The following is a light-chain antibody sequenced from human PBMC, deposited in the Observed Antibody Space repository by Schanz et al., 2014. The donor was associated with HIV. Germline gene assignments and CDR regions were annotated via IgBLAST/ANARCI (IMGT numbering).Light chain of an antibody. V-gene: IGKV3-15*01. Sequence: EIVMTQSPATLSVSPGEKVTLSCRASQSVGTNLAWYQQKPGQTPSLLIYGASTRATDIPARFGGSGSETAFTLTISSLQSEDFALYYCQQYNDWPLTFGGGTKVEIK. J-gene: IGKJ4*01. CDR1: QSVGTN. CDR2: GAS. CDR3: QQYNDWPLT.